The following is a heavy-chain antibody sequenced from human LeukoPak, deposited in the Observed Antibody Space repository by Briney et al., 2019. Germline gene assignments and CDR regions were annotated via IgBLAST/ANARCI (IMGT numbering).Heavy chain of an antibody. D-gene: IGHD3-22*01. J-gene: IGHJ4*02. CDR1: GGSISSYY. V-gene: IGHV4-59*01. CDR3: AREGHDSSGYYDY. Sequence: SETLSLTCTVSGGSISSYYWSWIRQPPGKGLEWIGYIYYSGSTNYNPSLKSRVTISVDTSKNQFSLKLSSVTAADTAVYYCAREGHDSSGYYDYWGQGTLVTVSS. CDR2: IYYSGST.